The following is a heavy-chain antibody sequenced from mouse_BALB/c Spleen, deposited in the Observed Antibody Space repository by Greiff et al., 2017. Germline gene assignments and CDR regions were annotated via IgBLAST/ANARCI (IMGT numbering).Heavy chain of an antibody. J-gene: IGHJ4*01. CDR1: EFTFSDFY. CDR3: ARDPYYDCLLDY. CDR2: SRNKANDYTT. D-gene: IGHD2-4*01. V-gene: IGHV7-1*02. Sequence: EVKVVESGGGLVQPGGSLRLSCATSEFTFSDFYMEWVRQPPGKRLEWIAASRNKANDYTTEYSASVKGRFIVSRDTSQSILYLQMNALRAEDTAIYYCARDPYYDCLLDYWGQGTSVTVSS.